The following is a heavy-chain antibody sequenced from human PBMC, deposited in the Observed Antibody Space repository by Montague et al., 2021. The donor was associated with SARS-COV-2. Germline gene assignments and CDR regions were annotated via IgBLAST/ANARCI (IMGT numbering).Heavy chain of an antibody. V-gene: IGHV4-39*01. CDR3: ARLYIQKTLVGASRRRWFDP. D-gene: IGHD1-26*01. Sequence: SETLSLTCSVSGDSMSGSNSYWGWIRQPPGKGLDPIGSISYTGSTSYNASLKSRVTMSVDTSKNEFSLRLSSVTASDTAVYYCARLYIQKTLVGASRRRWFDPWGQGTLVTVSS. CDR1: GDSMSGSNSY. CDR2: ISYTGST. J-gene: IGHJ5*02.